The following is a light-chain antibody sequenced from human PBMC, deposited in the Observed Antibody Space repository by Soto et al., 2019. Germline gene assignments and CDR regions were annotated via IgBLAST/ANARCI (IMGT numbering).Light chain of an antibody. J-gene: IGKJ1*01. CDR3: QQYVTSPRT. Sequence: EVVLTQAPDTLSLSPLETSTVSFSASQSLRATYVAWYQQRPGQAPRLLIYGASFRATGIPARFSGRGSGTDFTLSISRLEPEDFAVYYCQQYVTSPRTFGQGTKVDI. V-gene: IGKV3-20*01. CDR2: GAS. CDR1: QSLRATY.